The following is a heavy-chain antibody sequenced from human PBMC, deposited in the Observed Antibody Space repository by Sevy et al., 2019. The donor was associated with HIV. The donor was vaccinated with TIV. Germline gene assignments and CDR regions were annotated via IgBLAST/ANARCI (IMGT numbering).Heavy chain of an antibody. Sequence: GGSLRLSCAASGFTFSSYAMQWVRQAPGKGLEWVAVISYDGSNKYYADSVKGRFTISRDNSKNTLYLQMNSLRAEDTAVYYCARDHGAAFGGVIVPDYWGQGTLVTVSS. V-gene: IGHV3-30-3*01. CDR1: GFTFSSYA. J-gene: IGHJ4*02. D-gene: IGHD3-16*02. CDR3: ARDHGAAFGGVIVPDY. CDR2: ISYDGSNK.